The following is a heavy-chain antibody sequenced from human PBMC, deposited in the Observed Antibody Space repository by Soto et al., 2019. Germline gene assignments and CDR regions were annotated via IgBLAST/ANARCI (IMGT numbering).Heavy chain of an antibody. CDR2: ISDNGGTT. CDR3: AKGRAITVFGVITPFDS. J-gene: IGHJ4*02. Sequence: GGSLRLSCAASEFTFSNYAMSWVRQAPGKGLEWVSSISDNGGTTYYADSVKGRFTISRDNSKNTLYLQMNSLRADDTAVYYCAKGRAITVFGVITPFDSWGQGTLVTVSS. D-gene: IGHD3-3*01. V-gene: IGHV3-23*01. CDR1: EFTFSNYA.